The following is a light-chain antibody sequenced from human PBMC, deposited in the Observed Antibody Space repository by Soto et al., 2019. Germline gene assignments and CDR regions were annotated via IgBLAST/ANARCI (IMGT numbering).Light chain of an antibody. CDR2: EVN. V-gene: IGLV2-23*02. J-gene: IGLJ1*01. CDR1: SSDIGSYNL. Sequence: QSALTQPASVSGSPGQSITISCSGTSSDIGSYNLVSWYQQFPGKAPKLIIFEVNKRPSGISNRFSGSRSGYTASLTISGLQAEDEADYYCCSFAHSSDYVFGSGTKLTVL. CDR3: CSFAHSSDYV.